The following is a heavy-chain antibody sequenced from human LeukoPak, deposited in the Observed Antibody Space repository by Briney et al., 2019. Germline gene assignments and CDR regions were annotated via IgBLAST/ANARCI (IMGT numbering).Heavy chain of an antibody. D-gene: IGHD4-17*01. CDR1: GYVFTSYW. CDR2: IYPGDSDT. Sequence: GESLKISCQASGYVFTSYWIGWVRQMPATGLECMVIIYPGDSDTKYRPSFPGQVTISTVKSVSTPYLLATTLRACHTPMFYCSRHYGGYVPVVYWGQGTLVTVSS. J-gene: IGHJ4*02. CDR3: SRHYGGYVPVVY. V-gene: IGHV5-51*01.